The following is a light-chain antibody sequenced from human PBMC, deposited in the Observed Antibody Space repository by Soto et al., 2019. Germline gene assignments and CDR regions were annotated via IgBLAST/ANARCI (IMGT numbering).Light chain of an antibody. CDR2: DAS. CDR1: QDISNY. Sequence: DIQMTQSPSSLSAFVGDRVTITCQASQDISNYLNWYQQKRGKAPKLLIYDASTLETGVPSRFSGGGSGTDFTFTISSLQPEDVATYYCQQYDNLLTFGGGTKVEIK. J-gene: IGKJ4*01. CDR3: QQYDNLLT. V-gene: IGKV1-33*01.